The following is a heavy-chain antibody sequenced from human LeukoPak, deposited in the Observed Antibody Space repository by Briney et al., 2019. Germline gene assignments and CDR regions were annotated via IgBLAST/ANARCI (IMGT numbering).Heavy chain of an antibody. CDR1: GFIFSSFA. D-gene: IGHD2-21*02. J-gene: IGHJ4*02. Sequence: PGGSLRLSCAASGFIFSSFAIHWVRQSPGKGLEWVAVISYDGSNKYYTDSVKGRFTVSRDNSKNTLYLQMNSLRPEDTSVYYCATERAGVVTSQYWGQGTLVTVSS. CDR2: ISYDGSNK. V-gene: IGHV3-30*04. CDR3: ATERAGVVTSQY.